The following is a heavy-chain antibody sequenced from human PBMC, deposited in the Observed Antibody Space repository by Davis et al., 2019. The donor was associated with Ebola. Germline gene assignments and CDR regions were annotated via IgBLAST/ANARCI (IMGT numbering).Heavy chain of an antibody. V-gene: IGHV3-21*01. J-gene: IGHJ4*02. CDR2: ISSSSSYI. D-gene: IGHD3-10*01. CDR1: GFTFSSYS. CDR3: ARGPGRETFDY. Sequence: GESLKISCAASGFTFSSYSMNWVRQAPGKGLEWVSSISSSSSYIYYADSVKGRFTISRDNAKNSLYLQMNSLRAEDTAVYYCARGPGRETFDYWGQGTLVTVSS.